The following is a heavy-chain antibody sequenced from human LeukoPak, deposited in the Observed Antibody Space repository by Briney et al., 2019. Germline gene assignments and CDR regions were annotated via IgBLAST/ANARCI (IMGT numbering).Heavy chain of an antibody. D-gene: IGHD3-10*01. V-gene: IGHV3-30*03. Sequence: GRSLRLSCAASGFTFSTFGMHWARQAPGKGLEWVAVISYDGGNQYYADSGKGRFTISRDNANNTLSLQMNSLRAEDTAVYYCARGSHAFDVWGQGTMVTVSS. J-gene: IGHJ3*01. CDR3: ARGSHAFDV. CDR1: GFTFSTFG. CDR2: ISYDGGNQ.